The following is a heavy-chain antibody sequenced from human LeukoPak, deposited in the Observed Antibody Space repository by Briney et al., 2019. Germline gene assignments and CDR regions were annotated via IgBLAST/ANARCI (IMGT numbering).Heavy chain of an antibody. CDR2: INPSGGST. D-gene: IGHD1-1*01. Sequence: ASVKVSCKASGYIFTDYYLHWVRQAPGQGLEWMGIINPSGGSTSYAQKFQGRVTMTRDTSTSTVYMELSSLRSEDTAVYYCARDPSLKRHFDYWGQGTLDTVSS. V-gene: IGHV1-46*01. CDR3: ARDPSLKRHFDY. J-gene: IGHJ4*02. CDR1: GYIFTDYY.